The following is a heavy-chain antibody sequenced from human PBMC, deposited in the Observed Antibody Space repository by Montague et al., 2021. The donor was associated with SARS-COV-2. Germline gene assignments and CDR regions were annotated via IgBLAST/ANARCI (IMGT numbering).Heavy chain of an antibody. J-gene: IGHJ4*02. CDR1: GDSMTDSY. D-gene: IGHD1-1*01. Sequence: SETLSLTCTVSGDSMTDSYWSWIRQPPGKGLEYIGYTYFSGSTNYNPSLKSRLTISVDTSKNQFSLKLSSVTAADTAVYYCARAQNTCFIANCVNYFDSWGLGALVTVSS. CDR3: ARAQNTCFIANCVNYFDS. CDR2: TYFSGST. V-gene: IGHV4-59*01.